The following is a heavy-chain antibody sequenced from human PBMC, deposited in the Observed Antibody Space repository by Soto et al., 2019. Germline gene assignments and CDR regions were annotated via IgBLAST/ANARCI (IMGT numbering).Heavy chain of an antibody. CDR1: GYRFSSYW. CDR2: SYPGDSDT. CDR3: ARGQTLGYCTSTNCPWRY. J-gene: IGHJ4*02. D-gene: IGHD2-2*01. V-gene: IGHV5-51*01. Sequence: GQSLKISCKSSGYRFSSYWIGWMRQMPGKGLDWMGISYPGDSDTRYSPSFQGQVTISADKSINTAYLQWSSLKASDTAMYYCARGQTLGYCTSTNCPWRYWGQGTLVTVSS.